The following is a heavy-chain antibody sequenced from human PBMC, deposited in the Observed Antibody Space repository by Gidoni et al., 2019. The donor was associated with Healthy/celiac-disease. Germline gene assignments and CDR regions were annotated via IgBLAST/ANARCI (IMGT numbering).Heavy chain of an antibody. CDR1: GYTFTSYA. Sequence: QVQLVQSGAEVKKPGASVKVSCKASGYTFTSYAMHWVRQAPGQRLEWMGWINPGNGNTKYSQKFQGRVTITRDTSASTAYMELSSLRSEDTAVYYCARVGRMIVVDSFFDYWGQGTLVTVSS. J-gene: IGHJ4*02. CDR2: INPGNGNT. V-gene: IGHV1-3*01. CDR3: ARVGRMIVVDSFFDY. D-gene: IGHD3-22*01.